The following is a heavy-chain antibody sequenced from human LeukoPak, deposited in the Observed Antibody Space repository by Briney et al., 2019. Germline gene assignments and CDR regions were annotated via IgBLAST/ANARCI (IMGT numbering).Heavy chain of an antibody. D-gene: IGHD3-22*01. J-gene: IGHJ4*02. V-gene: IGHV3-43D*03. Sequence: GGSLRLSCAASGFTFSSYAMSWVRQAPGKGLEWVSLISWNGDSIYYADSVKGRFTVSRDNGKNSLYLHMNGLRTEDTALYYCARGYYSDRSGYLLDYWGQGTLVTVSS. CDR1: GFTFSSYA. CDR2: ISWNGDSI. CDR3: ARGYYSDRSGYLLDY.